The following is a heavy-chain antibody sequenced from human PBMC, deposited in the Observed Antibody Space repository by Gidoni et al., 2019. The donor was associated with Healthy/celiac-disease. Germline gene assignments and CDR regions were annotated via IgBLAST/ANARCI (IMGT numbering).Heavy chain of an antibody. J-gene: IGHJ4*02. Sequence: SVKASCKVSGDNLTERSMHWVRQAPGKGLEWMGGFDPEEGETIYAQKFQGRVTMTEDTSTDTAYKGLSSLRSEDKAVYYCATKHRRYAFWSGYFDFWGQGTLVTVSS. D-gene: IGHD3-3*01. CDR2: FDPEEGET. V-gene: IGHV1-24*01. CDR3: ATKHRRYAFWSGYFDF. CDR1: GDNLTERS.